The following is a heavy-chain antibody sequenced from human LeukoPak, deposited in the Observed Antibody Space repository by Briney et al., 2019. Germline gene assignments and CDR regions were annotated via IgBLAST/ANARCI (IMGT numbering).Heavy chain of an antibody. CDR3: AREVRTPHYYGSGSHHYMDV. CDR2: IYTSGST. V-gene: IGHV4-4*07. CDR1: GGSISSYY. Sequence: PSETLSLTCTVSGGSISSYYWSWIRQPAGKGLEWIGRIYTSGSTNYNPSLKSRVTMSVDTSKNQFSLKLSSVTAADTAVYYCAREVRTPHYYGSGSHHYMDVWGKGTTVTVSS. J-gene: IGHJ6*03. D-gene: IGHD3-10*01.